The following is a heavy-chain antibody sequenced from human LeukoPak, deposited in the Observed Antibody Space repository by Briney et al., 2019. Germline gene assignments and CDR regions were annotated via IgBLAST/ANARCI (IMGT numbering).Heavy chain of an antibody. Sequence: SETLSLTCTVSGGSMDKYYWNWIRQPPGKGLEWIGYIYYSGSTNCNPSLKSRVTISVDTSKNQFSLKLSSVTAADTAVYYCARNDGSGSYYIWFDPWGQGTVVTASS. CDR3: ARNDGSGSYYIWFDP. D-gene: IGHD3-10*01. J-gene: IGHJ5*02. V-gene: IGHV4-59*08. CDR2: IYYSGST. CDR1: GGSMDKYY.